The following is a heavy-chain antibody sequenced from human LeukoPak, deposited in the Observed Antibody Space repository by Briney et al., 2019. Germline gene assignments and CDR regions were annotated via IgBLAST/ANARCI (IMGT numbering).Heavy chain of an antibody. CDR3: ARDRYDYVWGSYRPHNWFDP. Sequence: GGSLRLSCAASGFTFSSYSMNWVRQAPGKGLEWVSYISSSSSTIHYADSVKGRFTISRDNAKNSLYLQMNSLRAEDTAVYYCARDRYDYVWGSYRPHNWFDPWGQGTLVTVSS. CDR1: GFTFSSYS. J-gene: IGHJ5*02. V-gene: IGHV3-48*01. CDR2: ISSSSSTI. D-gene: IGHD3-16*02.